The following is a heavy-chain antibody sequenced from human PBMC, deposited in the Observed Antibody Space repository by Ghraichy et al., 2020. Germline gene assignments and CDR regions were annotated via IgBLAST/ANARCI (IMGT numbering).Heavy chain of an antibody. D-gene: IGHD3-10*01. J-gene: IGHJ4*02. V-gene: IGHV1-2*06. CDR1: GYTFTGYY. Sequence: ASVKVSCKASGYTFTGYYMHWVRQAPGQGLEWMGRINPNSGGTNYAQKFQGRVTMTRDTSISTAYMELSRLRSDDTAVYYCACLNYYGSGSYYTRNDYWGQGTLVTVSS. CDR3: ACLNYYGSGSYYTRNDY. CDR2: INPNSGGT.